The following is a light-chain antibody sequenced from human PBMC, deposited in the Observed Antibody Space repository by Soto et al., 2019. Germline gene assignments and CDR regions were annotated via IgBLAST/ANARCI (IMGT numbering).Light chain of an antibody. CDR3: QQYGNSLFT. V-gene: IGKV3-20*01. J-gene: IGKJ3*01. CDR2: GAS. Sequence: EIVLTQSPGTLSLSPGERATLSCRASQSVSSSYIAWYQQKPGQAPRLLIYGASSRATGIRDRFSGSGSGTDFTLTISRLEPEDFAMYYCQQYGNSLFTFGPGTKVDIK. CDR1: QSVSSSY.